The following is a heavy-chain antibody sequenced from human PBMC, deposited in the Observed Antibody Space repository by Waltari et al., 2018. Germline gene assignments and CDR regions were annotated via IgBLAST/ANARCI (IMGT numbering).Heavy chain of an antibody. CDR2: INEDGSRI. CDR3: VRDMFGPLDY. J-gene: IGHJ4*02. Sequence: EVQLVQSGGDLVQPGGSLRLSCAVSGFTLSEFWMHWVRQAPGKGLVWVARINEDGSRIDYAESVKGRFTISRDYAQNTMYLQMNSLRAEDTADYYCVRDMFGPLDYWGQGTLVTVSS. V-gene: IGHV3-74*01. D-gene: IGHD3-10*02. CDR1: GFTLSEFW.